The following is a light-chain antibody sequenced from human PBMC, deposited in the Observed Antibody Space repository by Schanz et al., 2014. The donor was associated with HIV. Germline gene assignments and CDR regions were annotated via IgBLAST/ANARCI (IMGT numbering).Light chain of an antibody. CDR1: SSNIGAGYD. Sequence: QSVLTQPPSVSGAPGQRVTISCTGSSSNIGAGYDVHWYQQLPGTAPKLLIYGNSNRPSGVPDRFSGSKSGTSASLAITGLQADDEADYYCSSYAATSNVLFGGGTKLTVL. CDR3: SSYAATSNVL. CDR2: GNS. V-gene: IGLV1-40*01. J-gene: IGLJ3*02.